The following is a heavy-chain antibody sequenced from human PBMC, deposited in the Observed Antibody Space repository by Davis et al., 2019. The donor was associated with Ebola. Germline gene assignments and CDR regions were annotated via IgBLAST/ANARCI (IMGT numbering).Heavy chain of an antibody. CDR3: ARDGPDQPRDY. D-gene: IGHD2-2*01. Sequence: PGGSLRLSCAASGFTFSSYSMNWVRQAPGKGLEWLSYISSGGTNIHYADSAKGRFTISRDNAKNSLYLQMNSLREEDTAVYYCARDGPDQPRDYWGQGTLVTVSS. V-gene: IGHV3-48*02. CDR1: GFTFSSYS. CDR2: ISSGGTNI. J-gene: IGHJ4*02.